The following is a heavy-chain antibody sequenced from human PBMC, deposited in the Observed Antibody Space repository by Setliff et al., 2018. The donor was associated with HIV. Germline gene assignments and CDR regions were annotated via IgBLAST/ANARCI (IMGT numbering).Heavy chain of an antibody. CDR3: ARVPYLEQLTYYYYYGMDV. D-gene: IGHD6-13*01. J-gene: IGHJ6*02. CDR1: GYTFTGYY. V-gene: IGHV1-2*02. CDR2: INPNSGGT. Sequence: EASVKVSCKASGYTFTGYYMHWVRQAPGQGLEWMGWINPNSGGTNYAQKFQGRVTMTRDTSISTAYMELSRLRSDDTAVYYCARVPYLEQLTYYYYYGMDVWGQGTTVTVS.